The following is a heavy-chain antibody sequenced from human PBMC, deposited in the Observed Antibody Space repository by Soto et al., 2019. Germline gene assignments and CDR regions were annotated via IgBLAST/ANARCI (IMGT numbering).Heavy chain of an antibody. J-gene: IGHJ4*02. CDR3: ARDGRYCSGGRCYTYFDY. Sequence: GGSLRLSCAASGFTFSSYAMHWVRQAPGKGLEWVAVISYDGSNKYYADSVKGRFTISRDNSKNTLYLQMNSLRAEDTAVYYCARDGRYCSGGRCYTYFDYWGQGTLVTVSS. CDR1: GFTFSSYA. V-gene: IGHV3-30-3*01. CDR2: ISYDGSNK. D-gene: IGHD2-15*01.